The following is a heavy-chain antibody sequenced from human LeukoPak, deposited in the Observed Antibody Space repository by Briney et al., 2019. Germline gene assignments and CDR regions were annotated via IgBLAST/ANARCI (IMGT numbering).Heavy chain of an antibody. Sequence: PSETLSLTCAVYGGSFSGYYWSWIRQPPGKGLEWIGEINHSGSTNYNPSLKSRVTISVDTSKNQFSLKLSSVTAADTAVYYCARGRTSGDAFDIWDQGTMVTVSS. D-gene: IGHD1-14*01. CDR1: GGSFSGYY. CDR3: ARGRTSGDAFDI. V-gene: IGHV4-34*01. CDR2: INHSGST. J-gene: IGHJ3*02.